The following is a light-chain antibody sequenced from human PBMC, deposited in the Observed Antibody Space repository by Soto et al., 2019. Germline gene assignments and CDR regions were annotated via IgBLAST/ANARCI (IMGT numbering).Light chain of an antibody. J-gene: IGKJ5*01. CDR3: QQHGSSPIT. Sequence: VLTQSPGTLALSRGERATLSFKSSERIYSAYLGWYQQKPGQAPRLLIYGTSSRATGIPDRFSGSGSGTDFTLTISRLEPEDFAVYYCQQHGSSPITFGQGTRLEIK. CDR2: GTS. CDR1: ERIYSAY. V-gene: IGKV3-20*01.